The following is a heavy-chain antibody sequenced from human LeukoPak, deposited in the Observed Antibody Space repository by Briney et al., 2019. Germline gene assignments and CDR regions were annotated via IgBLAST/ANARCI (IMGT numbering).Heavy chain of an antibody. Sequence: GGTLRLSCVGSGFSFSTYGMTWVRQAPGKGLEWVSSVSSSGETTYYADSVKGRFTISRDNSKNTLYLQMNSLRAEDTAVYYCAKGGGSGSYYRGPRGDFDYWGQGTLVTVSS. CDR1: GFSFSTYG. CDR2: VSSSGETT. J-gene: IGHJ4*02. V-gene: IGHV3-23*01. CDR3: AKGGGSGSYYRGPRGDFDY. D-gene: IGHD3-10*01.